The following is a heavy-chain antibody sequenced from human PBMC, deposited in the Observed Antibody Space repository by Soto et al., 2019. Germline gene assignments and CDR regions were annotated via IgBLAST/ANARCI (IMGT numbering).Heavy chain of an antibody. CDR3: ARDYYGSGSYYNYGMDV. CDR2: INPNSGGT. J-gene: IGHJ6*02. V-gene: IGHV1-2*04. D-gene: IGHD3-10*01. CDR1: GYTFTGYY. Sequence: ASLKVSCKASGYTFTGYYMHWVRQAPGQGLEWMGWINPNSGGTNYALKFQGWVTMTRDTSISTAYMELSRLRSDDTAVYYCARDYYGSGSYYNYGMDVWGQGTTVTVSS.